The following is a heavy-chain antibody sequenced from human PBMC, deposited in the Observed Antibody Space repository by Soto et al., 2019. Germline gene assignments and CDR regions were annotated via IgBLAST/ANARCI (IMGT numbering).Heavy chain of an antibody. V-gene: IGHV3-30*18. CDR2: ISYDGSNK. D-gene: IGHD6-19*01. Sequence: HPGGSLRLSCAASGFTFSSYGMHWVRQAPGKGLEWVAVISYDGSNKNYADSVKGRFTISRDNSRNTLYLQMNSLRAEDTAVYYCAKDYSSGWLLDYWGQGTLVTVSS. CDR3: AKDYSSGWLLDY. J-gene: IGHJ4*02. CDR1: GFTFSSYG.